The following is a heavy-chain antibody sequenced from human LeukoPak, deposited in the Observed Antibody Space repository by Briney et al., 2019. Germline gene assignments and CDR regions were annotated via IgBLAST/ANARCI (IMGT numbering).Heavy chain of an antibody. J-gene: IGHJ3*02. Sequence: GGSLRLSCAGSGLTFDDYGMSWVRQAPGKGLEWVSGINWNGGSTGYADSVKGRFTISRDNAKNSLYLQMNSLRAEDTALYYCARAALAGNAFDIWGQGTMVTVSS. CDR3: ARAALAGNAFDI. V-gene: IGHV3-20*04. CDR1: GLTFDDYG. D-gene: IGHD6-19*01. CDR2: INWNGGST.